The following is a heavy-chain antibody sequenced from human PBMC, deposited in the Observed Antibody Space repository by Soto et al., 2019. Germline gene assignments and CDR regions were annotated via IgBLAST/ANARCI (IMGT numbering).Heavy chain of an antibody. CDR3: ARDLTIVPATHPRLENYGMDV. V-gene: IGHV1-18*01. CDR2: ISPYNGHT. CDR1: GYSFTSNG. J-gene: IGHJ6*02. D-gene: IGHD2-2*01. Sequence: QVQLVQSAGEVKKPGASVKVSCKASGYSFTSNGISWVRRAPGQGLEWMGWISPYNGHTQFVERFQGRVTMTTDTSTKTAYTELRNLRSDDTAHYYCARDLTIVPATHPRLENYGMDVWGQGTTVIVSS.